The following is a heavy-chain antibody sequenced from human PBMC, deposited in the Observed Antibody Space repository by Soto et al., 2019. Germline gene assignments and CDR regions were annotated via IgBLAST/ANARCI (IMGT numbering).Heavy chain of an antibody. D-gene: IGHD6-13*01. CDR2: ISSSSSYI. Sequence: EVQLVESGGGLVKPGGSLRLSCAASGFTFSSYSMNWVRQAPGKGLEWVSSISSSSSYIYYADSVKGRFTISRDNAKNSLYLQGNSRRAEDTAVYYCAREGIAAALDYWGQGTLVTVSS. J-gene: IGHJ4*02. CDR3: AREGIAAALDY. CDR1: GFTFSSYS. V-gene: IGHV3-21*01.